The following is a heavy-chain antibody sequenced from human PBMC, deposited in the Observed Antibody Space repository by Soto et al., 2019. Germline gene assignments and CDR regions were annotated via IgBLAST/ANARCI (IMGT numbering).Heavy chain of an antibody. V-gene: IGHV1-46*01. CDR1: GYGLTTDF. CDR2: IHPSGDT. J-gene: IGHJ1*01. D-gene: IGHD2-15*01. Sequence: ALVNCSCKAAGYGLTTDFIHWVRQAHAQGLEWMGMIHPSGDTGYAQKFRGRVTMTIDTSTTTAYMELRNLTSEDTAVYFSVRGYCTTSPCSGDFQFWGQGTLVTVSS. CDR3: VRGYCTTSPCSGDFQF.